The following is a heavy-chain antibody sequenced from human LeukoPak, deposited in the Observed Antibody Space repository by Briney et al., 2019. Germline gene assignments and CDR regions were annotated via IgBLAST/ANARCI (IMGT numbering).Heavy chain of an antibody. Sequence: PSETLPLTCTVSGGSLSSYYWSWIRQPPGKGLEWIGYIYYSGSTSYNPSLKSRVTISVDTSKNQFSLKLSSVTAADTALYYCARDMRGSSCYDYWGHRTPVTFSS. D-gene: IGHD2-2*01. J-gene: IGHJ4*01. CDR1: GGSLSSYY. V-gene: IGHV4-59*01. CDR2: IYYSGST. CDR3: ARDMRGSSCYDY.